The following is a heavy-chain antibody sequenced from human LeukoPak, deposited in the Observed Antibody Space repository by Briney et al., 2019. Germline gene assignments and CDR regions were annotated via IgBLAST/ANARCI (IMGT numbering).Heavy chain of an antibody. V-gene: IGHV4-4*07. J-gene: IGHJ4*02. D-gene: IGHD6-13*01. Sequence: SETLSLTCTVSGVSINSYYWSWIRQPAGKGLEWIGRMYPSGSTNYNPSLKSRVTISIDRSKNQFSLKLNSVTAADTAVYYCARDGWDASSQTSDYWGQGTLVTVSS. CDR2: MYPSGST. CDR3: ARDGWDASSQTSDY. CDR1: GVSINSYY.